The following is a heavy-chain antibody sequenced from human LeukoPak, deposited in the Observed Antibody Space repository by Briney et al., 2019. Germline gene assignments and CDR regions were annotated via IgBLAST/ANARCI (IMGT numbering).Heavy chain of an antibody. D-gene: IGHD3-9*01. J-gene: IGHJ6*03. CDR3: ARDPPPITGYLMDV. CDR2: ISYDGSNK. Sequence: PGGSLRLSCAASGFTFSSYAMHWVRQAPGKGLEWVAVISYDGSNKYYADSVKGRFTISRDNSKNTLYLQMNSLRAEDTAVYYCARDPPPITGYLMDVWGKGTTVTVSS. V-gene: IGHV3-30*01. CDR1: GFTFSSYA.